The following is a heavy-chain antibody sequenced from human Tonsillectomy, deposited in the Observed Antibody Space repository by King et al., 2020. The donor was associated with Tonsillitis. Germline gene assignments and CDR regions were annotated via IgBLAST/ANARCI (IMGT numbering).Heavy chain of an antibody. V-gene: IGHV3-33*05. Sequence: VQLVESGGGVVQPGRSLRLSCAASGFTFSSYGMHWVRQAPGKGLEWVAVTSYDGSDKYYADSVKGRFTISRDNSKNTLYLQMNSLRAEDTAVYYCARRRWVLLLFGENGIDVWGQGTTVTVSS. D-gene: IGHD3-10*01. J-gene: IGHJ6*02. CDR1: GFTFSSYG. CDR2: TSYDGSDK. CDR3: ARRRWVLLLFGENGIDV.